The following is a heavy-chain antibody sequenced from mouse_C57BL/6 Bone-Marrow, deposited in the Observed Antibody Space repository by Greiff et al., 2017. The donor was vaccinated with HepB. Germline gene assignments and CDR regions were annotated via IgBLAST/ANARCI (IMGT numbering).Heavy chain of an antibody. J-gene: IGHJ1*03. CDR1: GFTFSDYY. CDR3: ARLITTVVDWYFDV. Sequence: EVKLVESGGGLVQPGGSLKLSCAASGFTFSDYYMYWVRQTPEKRLEWVAYISNGGGSTYYPDTVKGRFTISRDNAKNTLYLQMSRLKSEDTAMYYCARLITTVVDWYFDVWGTGTTVTVSS. CDR2: ISNGGGST. V-gene: IGHV5-12*01. D-gene: IGHD1-1*01.